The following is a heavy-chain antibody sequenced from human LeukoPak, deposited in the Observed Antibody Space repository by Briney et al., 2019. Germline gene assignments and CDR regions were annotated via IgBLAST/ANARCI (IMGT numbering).Heavy chain of an antibody. J-gene: IGHJ3*02. CDR1: GFTFSSYA. D-gene: IGHD3-22*01. V-gene: IGHV3-30-3*01. CDR3: ARDREYYDSSGYLGLDAFDI. Sequence: GGSLRLSCAASGFTFSSYAMHWVRQAPDKGLEWVAVISYDGSNKYYADSVKGRFTISRDNSKNTLYLQMNSLRAEDTAVYYCARDREYYDSSGYLGLDAFDIWGQGTMVTVSS. CDR2: ISYDGSNK.